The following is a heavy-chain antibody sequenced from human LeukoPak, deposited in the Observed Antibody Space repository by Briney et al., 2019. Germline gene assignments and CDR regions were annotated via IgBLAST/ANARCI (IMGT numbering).Heavy chain of an antibody. CDR1: GFTFDGYA. V-gene: IGHV3-9*01. CDR2: ISWTGGSI. D-gene: IGHD1-26*01. Sequence: GRSLRLSCAASGFTFDGYAIHWVRQAQGKGRKWVSSISWTGGSIAYADSVKGRFTISRDNAKNSLYLQMNSLRADDTALYYCAKDWGPTPSFIDYWGQGTLVTVSS. J-gene: IGHJ4*02. CDR3: AKDWGPTPSFIDY.